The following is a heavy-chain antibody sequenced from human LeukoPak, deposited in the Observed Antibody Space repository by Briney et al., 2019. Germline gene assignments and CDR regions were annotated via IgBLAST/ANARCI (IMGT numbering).Heavy chain of an antibody. CDR1: GGSISSSSYY. D-gene: IGHD5-18*01. Sequence: SETLSLTCTVSGGSISSSSYYWGWIRQPPGKGLEWIGSIYYSGSTNYNPSLKSRVTISVDTSKDQFSLKLSSVTAADTAVYYCARGYGNPHFDYWGQGTLVTVSS. CDR3: ARGYGNPHFDY. CDR2: IYYSGST. J-gene: IGHJ4*02. V-gene: IGHV4-39*07.